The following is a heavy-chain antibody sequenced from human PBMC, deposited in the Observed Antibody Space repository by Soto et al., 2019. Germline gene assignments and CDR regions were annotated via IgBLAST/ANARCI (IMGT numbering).Heavy chain of an antibody. J-gene: IGHJ6*03. Sequence: ASLKLSCKASGYAFTSYDINWGRKATGQGLEWMGWMNPNSGNTGYAQKFQGRVTMTRNTSISTAYMELSSLRSEDAAVYYCAREYYDILTGYYSGYYYYMDVWGKGTTVTVSS. CDR3: AREYYDILTGYYSGYYYYMDV. D-gene: IGHD3-9*01. CDR2: MNPNSGNT. V-gene: IGHV1-8*01. CDR1: GYAFTSYD.